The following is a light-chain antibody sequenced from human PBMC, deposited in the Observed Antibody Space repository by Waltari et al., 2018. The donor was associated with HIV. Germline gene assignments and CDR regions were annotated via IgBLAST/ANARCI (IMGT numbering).Light chain of an antibody. CDR1: QDIENY. Sequence: DIQFSQYPSSLSASLGGRVTIACQASQDIENYLSWHQQKPGKSPKLLMYAASTLEIGVPSRFSGGGSGTDFNFTINNLQPDDFATYYCQQCKKLPLTFGGGTKVEIK. J-gene: IGKJ4*01. CDR3: QQCKKLPLT. CDR2: AAS. V-gene: IGKV1-33*01.